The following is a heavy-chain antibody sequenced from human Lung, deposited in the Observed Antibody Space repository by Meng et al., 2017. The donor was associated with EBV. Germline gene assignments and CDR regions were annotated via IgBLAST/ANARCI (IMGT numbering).Heavy chain of an antibody. CDR3: ARGGTSSAPFDY. D-gene: IGHD2-2*01. J-gene: IGHJ4*02. CDR1: GRSFSSSY. Sequence: QVQRQQWAAGLLKPSETLFLTCGVSGRSFSSSYWSWIRQPPGKGLEWIGQINYSGITNYNPSLKSRVTISVDTSKNQFSLSLNSVTAADTAVYYCARGGTSSAPFDYWGQETLVTVSS. CDR2: INYSGIT. V-gene: IGHV4-34*01.